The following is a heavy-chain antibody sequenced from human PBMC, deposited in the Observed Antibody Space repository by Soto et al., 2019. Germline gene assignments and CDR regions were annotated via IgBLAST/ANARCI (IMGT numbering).Heavy chain of an antibody. V-gene: IGHV4-34*01. CDR2: INHSGST. CDR1: GGSFSGYY. Sequence: SETLSLTCAVYGGSFSGYYWSWIRQPPGKGLEWIGEINHSGSTNYNPSLKSRVTISVDTSKNPFSLKLSSVTAADTAVYYCARVDTAMVDYWGQGTLVTVSS. J-gene: IGHJ4*02. D-gene: IGHD5-18*01. CDR3: ARVDTAMVDY.